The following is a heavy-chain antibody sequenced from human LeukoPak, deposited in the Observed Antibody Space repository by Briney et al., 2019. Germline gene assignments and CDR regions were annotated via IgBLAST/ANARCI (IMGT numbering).Heavy chain of an antibody. J-gene: IGHJ4*02. Sequence: GGSLRLSCAASGFTFSSHALHWVRQAPGKGLEWVALISYDGSGKYYADSVKGRFTISRDNSKNTLYLQMNSLRPEDTAVYYCARGYYYDSSGYLFDYWGQGTLVTVSS. D-gene: IGHD3-22*01. CDR2: ISYDGSGK. CDR3: ARGYYYDSSGYLFDY. CDR1: GFTFSSHA. V-gene: IGHV3-30*04.